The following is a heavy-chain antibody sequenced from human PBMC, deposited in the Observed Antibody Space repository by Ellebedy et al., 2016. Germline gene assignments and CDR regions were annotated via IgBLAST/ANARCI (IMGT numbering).Heavy chain of an antibody. D-gene: IGHD3-3*01. CDR3: ARSDYDFWSGLNPYYYGMDV. CDR1: GGTFSSYA. J-gene: IGHJ6*02. Sequence: ASVKVSCKASGGTFSSYAISWVRQAPGQGLEWMGGIIPIFGTANYAQKLQGRVTMTTDTSTSTAYMELRSLRSDDTAVYYCARSDYDFWSGLNPYYYGMDVWGQGTTVTVSS. CDR2: IIPIFGTA. V-gene: IGHV1-69*05.